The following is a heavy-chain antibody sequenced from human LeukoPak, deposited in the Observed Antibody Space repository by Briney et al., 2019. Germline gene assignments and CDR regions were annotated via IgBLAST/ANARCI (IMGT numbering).Heavy chain of an antibody. D-gene: IGHD6-25*01. J-gene: IGHJ6*03. V-gene: IGHV3-53*01. CDR1: GFTVSFNY. CDR3: ARAQRRTHSYYYMDV. Sequence: GGSLRLSCAASGFTVSFNYMSWVRQAPGKGLEWISVIYSGGSTYYADSVKGRFTISRDDSKNTLYLQMNSLRAEDTAIYYCARAQRRTHSYYYMDVWGKGTTVTVSS. CDR2: IYSGGST.